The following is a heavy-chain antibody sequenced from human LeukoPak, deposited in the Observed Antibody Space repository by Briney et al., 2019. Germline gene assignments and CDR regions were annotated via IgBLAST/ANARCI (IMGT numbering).Heavy chain of an antibody. V-gene: IGHV3-21*01. CDR3: ARAAAGSAEQAFDI. D-gene: IGHD6-13*01. CDR2: ISSSSSYI. J-gene: IGHJ3*02. Sequence: PGGSLGLSCAASGFTFSSYSMNWVRQAPGKGLEWVSSISSSSSYIYYADSVKGRFTISRDNAKNSLYLQMNSLRAEDTAVYYCARAAAGSAEQAFDIWGQGTMVTVSS. CDR1: GFTFSSYS.